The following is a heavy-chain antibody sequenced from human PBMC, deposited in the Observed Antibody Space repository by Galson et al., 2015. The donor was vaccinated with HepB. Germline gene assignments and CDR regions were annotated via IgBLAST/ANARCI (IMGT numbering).Heavy chain of an antibody. Sequence: TLSLTCTVSGGSISSGSYYWSWIRQPAGKGLEWIGRIYTSGSTNYNPSLKSRVTVSVDTSKNQFSLKLSSVTAADTAVYYCAMGVGDYYYDSSGYYPLDYWGQGTLVTVSS. D-gene: IGHD3-22*01. CDR1: GGSISSGSYY. J-gene: IGHJ4*02. CDR2: IYTSGST. V-gene: IGHV4-61*02. CDR3: AMGVGDYYYDSSGYYPLDY.